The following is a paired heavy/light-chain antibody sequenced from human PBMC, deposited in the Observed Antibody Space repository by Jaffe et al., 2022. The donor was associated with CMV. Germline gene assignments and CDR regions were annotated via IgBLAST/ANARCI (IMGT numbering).Heavy chain of an antibody. CDR1: GFTFSGHN. CDR2: ISSGSTYI. V-gene: IGHV3-21*01. D-gene: IGHD1-26*01. Sequence: EVQLVESGGGLVKPGGSLRLSCAASGFTFSGHNMNWVRQAPGEGLEWVSSISSGSTYIYYADSVKGRFTISRDNAKNVLYLQMNSLRAEDTAVYYCARGPPTIGDRPPYFQSWGQGTLVTVSS. J-gene: IGHJ1*01. CDR3: ARGPPTIGDRPPYFQS.
Light chain of an antibody. CDR3: QQRSNWPSLT. J-gene: IGKJ4*01. V-gene: IGKV3-11*01. CDR2: DAF. Sequence: EIVLTQSPATLSLSPGERATLSCRASESVSSYLAWYQQKPGQAPRLLIYDAFSRATGIPARFSGGGSGTDFTLTISSLEPEDFAVYYCQQRSNWPSLTFGGGTKVEI. CDR1: ESVSSY.